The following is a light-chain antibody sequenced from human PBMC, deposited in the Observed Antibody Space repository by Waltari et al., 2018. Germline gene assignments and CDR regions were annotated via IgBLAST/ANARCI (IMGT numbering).Light chain of an antibody. CDR1: KSLLHSNGYTF. Sequence: DIVLTQSPLFLPLTPGEPAPISCRSSKSLLHSNGYTFLDWYLPKPGQSPQLLIYMVAKRDSGVPDRFSGSGSGTDFTLKISRVEAEDVGIYYCMQARRTPWSFGQGTRVEIK. CDR3: MQARRTPWS. CDR2: MVA. J-gene: IGKJ1*01. V-gene: IGKV2-28*01.